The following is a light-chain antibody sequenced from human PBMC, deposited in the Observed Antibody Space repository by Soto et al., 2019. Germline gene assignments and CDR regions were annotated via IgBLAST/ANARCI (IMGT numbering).Light chain of an antibody. CDR1: TSIIGRNK. CDR3: ETWEDSLNGFYV. V-gene: IGLV1-47*01. J-gene: IGLJ1*01. Sequence: QSVLTQPPSASGTPGQGVTISCSGSTSIIGRNKVYGYQQLPETAPNLLIYTNKQQPSGVPERFSSYKSGTSASLAISGLRSDYEADYFCETWEDSLNGFYVFGSGTKV. CDR2: TNK.